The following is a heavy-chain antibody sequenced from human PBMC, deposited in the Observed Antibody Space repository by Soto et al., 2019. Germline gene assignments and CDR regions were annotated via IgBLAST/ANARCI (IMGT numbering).Heavy chain of an antibody. CDR2: ISYDGSNK. CDR1: GLTFRSYA. Sequence: GGSLRLSCAASGLTFRSYAMHWVRQAPGKGLEWVAVISYDGSNKYNADSVKGRFTISRDNSKNMLYLQMDSLRAEDTAVYYCAREMDTTENYYGMDVWGRGTTVTVSS. V-gene: IGHV3-30-3*01. CDR3: AREMDTTENYYGMDV. J-gene: IGHJ6*02. D-gene: IGHD1-1*01.